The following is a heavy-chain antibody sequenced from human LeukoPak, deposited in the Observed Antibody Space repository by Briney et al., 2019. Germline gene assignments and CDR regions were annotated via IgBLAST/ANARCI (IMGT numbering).Heavy chain of an antibody. V-gene: IGHV3-30-3*01. Sequence: PGGSLRLSCAASGFTFSSYAMHWVRQAPGKGLEWVAVISYDGSNKYYADSVKGRFTISRDNSKNTLYLQMNSLRAEDTAVYYCARVRTTVVFEFDYWGQGTLVTVSS. J-gene: IGHJ4*02. CDR3: ARVRTTVVFEFDY. CDR1: GFTFSSYA. CDR2: ISYDGSNK. D-gene: IGHD4-23*01.